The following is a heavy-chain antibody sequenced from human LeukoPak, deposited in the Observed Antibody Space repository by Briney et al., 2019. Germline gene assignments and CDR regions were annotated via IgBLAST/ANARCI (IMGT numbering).Heavy chain of an antibody. CDR1: GFTFRNYA. D-gene: IGHD3-22*01. J-gene: IGHJ4*02. CDR2: ISGRGGSI. V-gene: IGHV3-23*01. CDR3: AKDWDHYDSGAYYYFDY. Sequence: PGGSLRLSCSASGFTFRNYAMSWVRQAPGKGLEWVSTISGRGGSIYYADSLKGRFTISRDNSMNTLFLQMNSLRAEDTAVYYCAKDWDHYDSGAYYYFDYWGQGTLVTVSS.